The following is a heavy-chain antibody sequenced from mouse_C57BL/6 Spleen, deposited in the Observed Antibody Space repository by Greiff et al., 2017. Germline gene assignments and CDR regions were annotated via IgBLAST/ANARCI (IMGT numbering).Heavy chain of an antibody. V-gene: IGHV5-17*01. CDR2: ISSGSSTI. Sequence: DVKLVESGGGLVKPGGSLKLSCAASGFTFSDYGMHWVRQAPEKGLEWVAYISSGSSTIYYADTVKGRFTISRDNAKNTLFLQMTSLRSEDTAMYYCARETEGYFDYWGQGTTLTVSS. J-gene: IGHJ2*01. CDR3: ARETEGYFDY. CDR1: GFTFSDYG.